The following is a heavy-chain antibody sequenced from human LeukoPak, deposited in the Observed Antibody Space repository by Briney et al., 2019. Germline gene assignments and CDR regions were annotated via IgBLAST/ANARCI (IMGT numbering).Heavy chain of an antibody. CDR1: GFTFTDYY. Sequence: ASVKVSCKASGFTFTDYYMHWVRQAPGQGLEWMGWMNPNSGNTGYAQKFQGRVTITRNTSISTAYMELSSLRSEDTAVYYCARAALRGIAARRRTYYYYYMDVWGKGTTVTVSS. D-gene: IGHD6-6*01. CDR3: ARAALRGIAARRRTYYYYYMDV. J-gene: IGHJ6*03. CDR2: MNPNSGNT. V-gene: IGHV1-8*03.